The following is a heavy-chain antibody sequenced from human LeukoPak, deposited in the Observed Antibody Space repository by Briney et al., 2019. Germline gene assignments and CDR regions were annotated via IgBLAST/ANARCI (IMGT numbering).Heavy chain of an antibody. V-gene: IGHV1-69*05. CDR1: GGTFSSYA. Sequence: GASVKVSCKASGGTFSSYAISWVRQAPGQGLEWMGGIIPIFGTANYAQKFQGRVTMTRDTSTSTVYMELSSLRSEDTAVYYCARDDASRKTFDYWGQGTLVTVSS. CDR2: IIPIFGTA. D-gene: IGHD2-2*01. CDR3: ARDDASRKTFDY. J-gene: IGHJ4*02.